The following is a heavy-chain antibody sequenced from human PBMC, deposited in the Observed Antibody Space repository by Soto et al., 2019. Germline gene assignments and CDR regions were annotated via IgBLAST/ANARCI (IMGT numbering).Heavy chain of an antibody. D-gene: IGHD3-10*01. CDR2: IYYSGST. CDR3: ARQYYYGSGSYYKWAFDI. V-gene: IGHV4-59*08. CDR1: GGSISSYY. J-gene: IGHJ3*02. Sequence: SETLSLTCTVSGGSISSYYWSWIRQPPGKGLEWIGYIYYSGSTNYNPSLKSRVTISVDTSKNQFSLKLSSVTAADTAVYYCARQYYYGSGSYYKWAFDIWGQGTMVTVSS.